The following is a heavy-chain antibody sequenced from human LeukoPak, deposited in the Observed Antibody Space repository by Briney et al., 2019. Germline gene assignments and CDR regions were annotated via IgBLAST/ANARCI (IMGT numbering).Heavy chain of an antibody. Sequence: ASVKVSCKASGYTFTGYYMHWVRQAPGQGLEWMGWINPNSGGTNYAQKFQGRVTMTRDTSISTAYMELSRLRSDDTAVYYCVRDLTYYYDSSGYYLYYWGQGTLVTVSS. CDR2: INPNSGGT. V-gene: IGHV1-2*02. J-gene: IGHJ4*02. CDR1: GYTFTGYY. D-gene: IGHD3-22*01. CDR3: VRDLTYYYDSSGYYLYY.